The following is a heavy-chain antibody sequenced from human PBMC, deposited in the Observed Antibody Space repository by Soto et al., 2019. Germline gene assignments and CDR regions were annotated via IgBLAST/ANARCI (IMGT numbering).Heavy chain of an antibody. CDR1: GGSISSYY. CDR2: IYYSGST. D-gene: IGHD3-9*01. Sequence: SETLSLTCTVSGGSISSYYWSWIRQPPGKGLEWIGYIYYSGSTNYNPSLKSRVNISVDTSKNQFSLKLSSVTAADTAVYYCARQKPSRGYDILTGYDSWGQGTLVTVSS. V-gene: IGHV4-59*08. J-gene: IGHJ5*02. CDR3: ARQKPSRGYDILTGYDS.